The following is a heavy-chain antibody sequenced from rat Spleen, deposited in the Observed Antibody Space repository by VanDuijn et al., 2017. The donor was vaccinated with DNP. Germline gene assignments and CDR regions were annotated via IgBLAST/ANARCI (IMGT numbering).Heavy chain of an antibody. CDR2: ITYDGGTT. Sequence: EVQLVESGGGLVQPGRSMKLSCAASGFNFSDFDMAWVRQAPKKGLEWVATITYDGGTTYYRGSLKGRFTISRDDAKSTLHLQMDSLRSEDTATYYCTAELGGYWGQGVMVTVSS. CDR3: TAELGGY. D-gene: IGHD5-1*01. V-gene: IGHV5-7*01. J-gene: IGHJ2*01. CDR1: GFNFSDFD.